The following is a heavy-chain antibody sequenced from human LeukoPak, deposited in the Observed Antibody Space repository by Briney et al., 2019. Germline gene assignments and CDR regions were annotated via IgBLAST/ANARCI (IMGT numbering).Heavy chain of an antibody. CDR3: AKDRNQYFDPNFDY. V-gene: IGHV3-23*01. D-gene: IGHD3-9*01. Sequence: GGSLRLSCVASGFTFRSYAMSWVRQAPGKGLEWVSAVTRNGDTTYYADSVKGRFTISRDNSKNTLYLQMNSLRAEDTAVYYCAKDRNQYFDPNFDYWGQGILVTVSS. J-gene: IGHJ4*02. CDR2: VTRNGDTT. CDR1: GFTFRSYA.